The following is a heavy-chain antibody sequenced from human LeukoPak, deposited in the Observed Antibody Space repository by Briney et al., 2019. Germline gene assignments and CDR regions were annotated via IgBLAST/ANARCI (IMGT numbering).Heavy chain of an antibody. CDR2: ISSSSSTI. V-gene: IGHV3-48*02. CDR3: ARFPHYYDSSGYSF. D-gene: IGHD3-22*01. Sequence: WGSLRLSCAASGFTFSSYSMNWVRQAPGKGLEWVSYISSSSSTIYYADSVKGRFTISRDNAKNSLYLQMNSLRDEDTAVYYCARFPHYYDSSGYSFWGQGTLVTVSS. J-gene: IGHJ4*02. CDR1: GFTFSSYS.